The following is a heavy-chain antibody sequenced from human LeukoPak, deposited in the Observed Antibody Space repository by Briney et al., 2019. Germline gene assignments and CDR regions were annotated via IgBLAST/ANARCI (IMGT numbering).Heavy chain of an antibody. CDR3: AILGDSSADFDY. CDR2: ISYDGNTE. CDR1: GFIFNSYA. V-gene: IGHV3-30-3*01. Sequence: GGSLRLSCAASGFIFNSYAVHWVRQAPGKGLEWVAVISYDGNTEYYADSVKGRFTISRDNSKNTLYLQMNSLRAEDTAVYYCAILGDSSADFDYWGQGTLVTVSS. D-gene: IGHD6-25*01. J-gene: IGHJ4*02.